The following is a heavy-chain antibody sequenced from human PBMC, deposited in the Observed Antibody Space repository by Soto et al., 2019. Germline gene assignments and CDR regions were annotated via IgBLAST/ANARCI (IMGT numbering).Heavy chain of an antibody. CDR1: GFNFSNYA. D-gene: IGHD3-16*01. CDR3: AKDRRAGGNSAFYFDF. J-gene: IGHJ4*02. CDR2: ISATGGGT. Sequence: AGGSQRLSCAASGFNFSNYAMSWVRQAPGKGLEWVSLISATGGGTYYADSVKGRFTISRDNSHNTLYLQVHSLTAEDTAVYYCAKDRRAGGNSAFYFDFWGQGAQVTVSS. V-gene: IGHV3-23*01.